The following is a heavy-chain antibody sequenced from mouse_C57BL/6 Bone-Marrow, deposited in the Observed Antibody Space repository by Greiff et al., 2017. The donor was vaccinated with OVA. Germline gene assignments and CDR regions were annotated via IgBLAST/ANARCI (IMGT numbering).Heavy chain of an antibody. V-gene: IGHV5-6*01. CDR2: ISSGGSYT. Sequence: EVQVVESGGDLVKPGGSLKLSCAASGFTSSSYGMSWVRQTPDKRLEWVATISSGGSYTYYPDSVKGRFTISRDNAKNTLYLQMSSLKSEDTAMYYCARHGDYGSFFDYWGQGTTLTVSS. CDR3: ARHGDYGSFFDY. CDR1: GFTSSSYG. D-gene: IGHD1-1*01. J-gene: IGHJ2*01.